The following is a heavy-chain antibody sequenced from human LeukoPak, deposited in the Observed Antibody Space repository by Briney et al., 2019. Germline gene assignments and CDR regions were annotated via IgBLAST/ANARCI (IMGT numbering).Heavy chain of an antibody. J-gene: IGHJ4*02. D-gene: IGHD2-15*01. CDR2: INHSGST. CDR3: ARGHPGLPSARRLFDLNLRAFDY. CDR1: GGSFSGYY. Sequence: SETLSLTCAVYGGSFSGYYWSWIRQPPGKGLEWIGEINHSGSTNYNPPLKSRVTISVDTSKNQFSLKLSSVTAADTAVYYCARGHPGLPSARRLFDLNLRAFDYWGQGTLVTVSS. V-gene: IGHV4-34*01.